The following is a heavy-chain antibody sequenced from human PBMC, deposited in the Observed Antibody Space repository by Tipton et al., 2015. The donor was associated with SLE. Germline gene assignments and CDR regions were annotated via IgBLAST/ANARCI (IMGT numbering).Heavy chain of an antibody. Sequence: SLRLSCAASGFTFSHYAMHWVRQAPGKGLEWVATIAYDGSYEYYADSVKGRFTISRGSSKNTLYLQMNSLRPEDTAVYYCAKERTGFYMEVWGKGTTVTVSS. J-gene: IGHJ6*03. V-gene: IGHV3-30*04. CDR3: AKERTGFYMEV. CDR2: IAYDGSYE. CDR1: GFTFSHYA. D-gene: IGHD1-1*01.